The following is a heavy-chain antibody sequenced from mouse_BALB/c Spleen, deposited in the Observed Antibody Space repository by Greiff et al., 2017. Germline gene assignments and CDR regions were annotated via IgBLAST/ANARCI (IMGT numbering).Heavy chain of an antibody. CDR2: ISNGGGST. Sequence: EVMLVESGGGLVQPGGSLKLSCAASGFTFSSYTMSWVRQTPEKRLEWVAYISNGGGSTYYPDTVKGRFTISRDNAKNTLYLQMSSLKSEDTAMYYCARHYYGSSYWYFDVWGAGTTVTVSS. CDR1: GFTFSSYT. CDR3: ARHYYGSSYWYFDV. V-gene: IGHV5-12-2*01. J-gene: IGHJ1*01. D-gene: IGHD1-1*01.